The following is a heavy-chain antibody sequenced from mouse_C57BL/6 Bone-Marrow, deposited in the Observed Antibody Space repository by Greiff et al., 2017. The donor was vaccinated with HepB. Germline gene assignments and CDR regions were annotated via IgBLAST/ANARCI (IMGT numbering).Heavy chain of an antibody. Sequence: QVQLQQPGAELVMPGASVKLSCKASGYTFTSYWMHWVKQRPGQGLEWIGEIDPSDSYTNYNQKFKGKSTLTVDKSSSTAYMQLSSLTSEDSAVYYCASHCITAGVRDYAMDYWGQGTSVTVSS. CDR3: ASHCITAGVRDYAMDY. CDR2: IDPSDSYT. CDR1: GYTFTSYW. D-gene: IGHD1-1*01. J-gene: IGHJ4*01. V-gene: IGHV1-69*01.